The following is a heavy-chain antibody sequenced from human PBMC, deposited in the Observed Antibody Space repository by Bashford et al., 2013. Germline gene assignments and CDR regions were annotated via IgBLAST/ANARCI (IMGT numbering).Heavy chain of an antibody. CDR2: ITGTTAGATT. CDR3: ARDGQRSASDY. J-gene: IGHJ4*02. D-gene: IGHD1-1*01. Sequence: GGSLRLSCVASGLQFSGYSMNWVRQTPEKGLEWVGRITGTTAGATTEYAAPVKGRFTISRDNAKNTLYLQMYSLRDEDTAVYYCARDGQRSASDYWGQGTLVTVSS. V-gene: IGHV3-15*05. CDR1: GLQFSGYS.